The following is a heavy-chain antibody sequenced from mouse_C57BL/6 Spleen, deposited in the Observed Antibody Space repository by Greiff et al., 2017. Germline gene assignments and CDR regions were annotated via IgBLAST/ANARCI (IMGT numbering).Heavy chain of an antibody. J-gene: IGHJ1*03. D-gene: IGHD1-1*01. Sequence: EVKLVESGGGLVQPGGSLKLSCAASGFTFSDYYMYWVRQTPEKRLEWVAYISNGGGSTYYPDTVKGRFTISRDNAKNTLYLQMSRLKSEDTAMYYCARHLLFFDVWGTGTTVTVSS. V-gene: IGHV5-12*01. CDR2: ISNGGGST. CDR1: GFTFSDYY. CDR3: ARHLLFFDV.